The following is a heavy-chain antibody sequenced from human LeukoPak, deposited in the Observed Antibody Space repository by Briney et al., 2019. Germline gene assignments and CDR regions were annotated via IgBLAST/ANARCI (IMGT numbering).Heavy chain of an antibody. CDR3: ATNDYGASDY. D-gene: IGHD4-17*01. J-gene: IGHJ4*02. V-gene: IGHV3-21*01. CDR2: ISSSSSYI. CDR1: GFTFSSYE. Sequence: GGSLRLSCAASGFTFSSYEMNWVRQAPGKGLEWVSSISSSSSYIYYADSVKGRFTISRDNAKNSLYLQMNSLRAEDTAVFYCATNDYGASDYWGQGTLVTVSS.